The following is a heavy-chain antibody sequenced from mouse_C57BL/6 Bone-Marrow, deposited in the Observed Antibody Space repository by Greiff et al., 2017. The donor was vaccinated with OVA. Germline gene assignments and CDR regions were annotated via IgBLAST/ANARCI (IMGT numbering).Heavy chain of an antibody. CDR3: TFYSNYDDY. CDR2: IDPENGDT. Sequence: VQLQQSGAELVRPGASVKLSCTASGFNIKDDYMHWVKQRPEQGLEWIGWIDPENGDTEYASKFQGKATITADTSSNTAYLQLSSLTSEDTAVYYCTFYSNYDDYWGQGTTLTVSS. J-gene: IGHJ2*01. D-gene: IGHD2-5*01. CDR1: GFNIKDDY. V-gene: IGHV14-4*01.